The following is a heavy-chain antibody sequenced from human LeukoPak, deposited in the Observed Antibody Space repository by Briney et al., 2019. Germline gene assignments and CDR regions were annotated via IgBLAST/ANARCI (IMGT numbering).Heavy chain of an antibody. V-gene: IGHV1-2*02. Sequence: GASVKVSCKASGGTFSSYAISWVRQAPGQGLEWMGWINPNSGGTNYAQKFKGRVTMTRDTSISTAYMELSRLRSDVTAVYYCARDPRFLEWLGAYWGQGTLVTVSS. J-gene: IGHJ4*02. CDR2: INPNSGGT. CDR1: GGTFSSYA. CDR3: ARDPRFLEWLGAY. D-gene: IGHD3-3*01.